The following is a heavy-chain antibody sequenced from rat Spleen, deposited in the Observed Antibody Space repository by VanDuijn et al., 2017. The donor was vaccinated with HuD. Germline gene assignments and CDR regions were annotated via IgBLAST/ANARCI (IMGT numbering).Heavy chain of an antibody. CDR1: GFTFSPFA. V-gene: IGHV5-7*01. J-gene: IGHJ2*01. CDR2: ITSGGSNT. CDR3: ARHSLYYYSRYIHEYFDN. D-gene: IGHD1-2*01. Sequence: EVQLVESGGGLVQPGRSLKLSCAASGFTFSPFAMAWVRQAPKKGLEWVATITSGGSNTYYPDSVKGRFTISRDNAKSTLYLQMDSLRSEDTATYYCARHSLYYYSRYIHEYFDNWGQGVMVTVSS.